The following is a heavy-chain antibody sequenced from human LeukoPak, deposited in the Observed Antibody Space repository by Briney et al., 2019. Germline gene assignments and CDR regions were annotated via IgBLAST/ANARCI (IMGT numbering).Heavy chain of an antibody. V-gene: IGHV3-74*03. J-gene: IGHJ6*04. D-gene: IGHD3-10*02. Sequence: PGGSLRLSCAASGFTFSNYSMNWVRQAPGKGLVWVSRTDPNGITTYADSVKGRFTISRDNAKNSLYLQMNSLRAEDTAVYYCAELGITMIGGVWGKGTTVTISS. CDR2: TDPNGIT. CDR3: AELGITMIGGV. CDR1: GFTFSNYS.